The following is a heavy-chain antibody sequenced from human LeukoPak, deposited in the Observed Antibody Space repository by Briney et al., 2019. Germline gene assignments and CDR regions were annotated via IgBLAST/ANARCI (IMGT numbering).Heavy chain of an antibody. CDR3: ASGSVVLVPAAITQVDY. J-gene: IGHJ4*02. D-gene: IGHD2-2*01. CDR2: ISGSDGRT. V-gene: IGHV3-23*01. CDR1: GFTFSNYA. Sequence: PGGSLRLSCAASGFTFSNYAMSWVRQAPGKGLEWVSTISGSDGRTYYADSVKGRFTISRDNSKNTLYLQMNSLRAEDTAVYYCASGSVVLVPAAITQVDYWGQGTLVTVSS.